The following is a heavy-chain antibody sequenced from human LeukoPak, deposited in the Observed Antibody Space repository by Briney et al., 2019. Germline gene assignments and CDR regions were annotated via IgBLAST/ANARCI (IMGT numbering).Heavy chain of an antibody. J-gene: IGHJ4*02. V-gene: IGHV3-11*04. Sequence: PGGSLRLSCAASGFTFSDYYMSWIRQAPGKGLEWVSYISSSGSTIYYADSVKGRFTISRDNAKNSLYLQMNSLRAEDTAVYYCARPRSSIAARPVDYWGQGTLVTVSS. CDR2: ISSSGSTI. CDR3: ARPRSSIAARPVDY. D-gene: IGHD6-6*01. CDR1: GFTFSDYY.